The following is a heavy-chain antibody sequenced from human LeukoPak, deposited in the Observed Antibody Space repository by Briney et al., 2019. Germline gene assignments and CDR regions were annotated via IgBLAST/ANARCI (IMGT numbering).Heavy chain of an antibody. CDR1: GFTFSSYA. CDR2: IKEDGGEK. CDR3: ARARYSDF. J-gene: IGHJ4*02. Sequence: PGGSLRLSCAASGFTFSSYAMHWVRQAPGKGLEWVANIKEDGGEKNYADSVKGRFTISRDNAKNSLYLQMNSLRGEDTAVYYCARARYSDFWGQGTLVTVSS. V-gene: IGHV3-7*01.